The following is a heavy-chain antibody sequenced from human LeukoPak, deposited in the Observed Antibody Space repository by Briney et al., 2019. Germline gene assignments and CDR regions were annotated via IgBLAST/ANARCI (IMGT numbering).Heavy chain of an antibody. CDR1: GVSISSAAYY. D-gene: IGHD4-11*01. CDR2: IFYTVST. CDR3: ARRTTVTWIYFDY. V-gene: IGHV4-39*01. Sequence: PSETLSLTCTVAGVSISSAAYYWGWVRQPPGKGLEWIGSIFYTVSTYYNPSLNSRVTMSIATSKNQFSLKLTSVTAADTAVYYCARRTTVTWIYFDYWGQGTLVTVSS. J-gene: IGHJ4*02.